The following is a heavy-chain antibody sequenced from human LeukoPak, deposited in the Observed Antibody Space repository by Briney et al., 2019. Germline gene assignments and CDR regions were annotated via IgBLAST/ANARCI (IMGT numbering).Heavy chain of an antibody. CDR3: ARGCYDSSGCLEVNFQH. CDR1: GFTFSSYW. J-gene: IGHJ1*01. V-gene: IGHV3-7*01. Sequence: SGGSLRLSCAASGFTFSSYWMSWVRQAPGKGLEWVANIKQDGSEKYYVDSVKGRFTISRDNAKNSLYLQMNSLRAEDTAVYYCARGCYDSSGCLEVNFQHWGQGTLVTVSS. D-gene: IGHD3-22*01. CDR2: IKQDGSEK.